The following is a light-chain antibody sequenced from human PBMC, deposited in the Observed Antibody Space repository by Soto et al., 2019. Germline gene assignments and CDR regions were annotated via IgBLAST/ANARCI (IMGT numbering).Light chain of an antibody. CDR2: DAS. J-gene: IGKJ1*01. V-gene: IGKV3-20*01. CDR3: QQYGSPWT. CDR1: QSVSSSS. Sequence: DIVLTQSPGTLSLSPGERATLSCRASQSVSSSSLAWYQQKPGQAPRLLIYDASRRATGIPDRFSGSGSGTDFTLTLSRLEPEDFVVYYCQQYGSPWTFGQGTKVEIK.